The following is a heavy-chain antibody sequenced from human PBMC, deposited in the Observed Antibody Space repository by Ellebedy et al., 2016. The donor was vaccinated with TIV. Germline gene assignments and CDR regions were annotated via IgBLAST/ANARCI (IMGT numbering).Heavy chain of an antibody. CDR3: AKDLGGDFRDYGMDV. Sequence: PGGSLRLSCAASGFTFTNYAMSWVRQAPGKGLEWVSAISVRGGRTYYADSVKGRFTISRDNSKNTLYVQMNRLRVEDTAVYYCAKDLGGDFRDYGMDVWGQGTTVTVSS. D-gene: IGHD2-21*02. V-gene: IGHV3-23*01. CDR1: GFTFTNYA. CDR2: ISVRGGRT. J-gene: IGHJ6*02.